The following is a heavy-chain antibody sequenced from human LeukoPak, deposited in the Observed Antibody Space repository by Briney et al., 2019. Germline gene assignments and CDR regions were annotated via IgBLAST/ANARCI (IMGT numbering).Heavy chain of an antibody. CDR2: IYPDDSDT. V-gene: IGHV5-51*01. Sequence: PGECLKISCKGSGYSFTSYWIGWVRQMPGKGLEWRGIIYPDDSDTKHSPSFQGQVHISADKSNSTAYRQWSSLKASDTAMYYCARHGGEWTNWFDPGPQGTLVTVST. CDR3: ARHGGEWTNWFDP. CDR1: GYSFTSYW. J-gene: IGHJ5*02. D-gene: IGHD2-8*02.